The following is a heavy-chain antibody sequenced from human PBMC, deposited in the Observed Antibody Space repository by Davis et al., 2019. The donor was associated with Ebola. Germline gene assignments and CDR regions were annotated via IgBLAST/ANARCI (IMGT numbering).Heavy chain of an antibody. V-gene: IGHV3-74*01. Sequence: GESLKISCAASGFTFSRYWMHWVRQAPGKGLVYVSRISSDGGITSYADSVKGRFTISRDNSKNTLYLQMNSLRAEDTALYYCAAEPRRVVVVIYAFDIWGQGTMVTVSS. D-gene: IGHD3-22*01. CDR2: ISSDGGIT. CDR1: GFTFSRYW. CDR3: AAEPRRVVVVIYAFDI. J-gene: IGHJ3*02.